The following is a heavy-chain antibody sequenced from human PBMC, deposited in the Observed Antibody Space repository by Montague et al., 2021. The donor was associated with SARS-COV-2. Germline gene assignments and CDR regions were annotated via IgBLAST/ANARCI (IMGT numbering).Heavy chain of an antibody. J-gene: IGHJ6*02. Sequence: SETLSLTCAVYGGSFCGYYWSWIRQPPGKGLEWIGEINHSGSTNYNPSLKSRVTISVDTSKNQFPLKLSSVTAADTAVYYCAVNYGSGSYSTYYYGMDVWGQGTLVTVSS. V-gene: IGHV4-34*01. CDR3: AVNYGSGSYSTYYYGMDV. CDR2: INHSGST. CDR1: GGSFCGYY. D-gene: IGHD3-10*01.